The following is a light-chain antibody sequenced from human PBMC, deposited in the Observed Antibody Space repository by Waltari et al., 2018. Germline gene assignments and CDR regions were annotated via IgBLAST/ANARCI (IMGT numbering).Light chain of an antibody. CDR3: QQYGSSPWT. Sequence: DIVLTQSPGTLSLSPGERATLSCRASQSVSSSYLAWYQQKPGQAPRVLTHGASNRATGIPDRFSGSGSGTDFTLTISRLEPEDFAVYYCQQYGSSPWTFGQGTKVEIK. J-gene: IGKJ1*01. CDR1: QSVSSSY. CDR2: GAS. V-gene: IGKV3-20*01.